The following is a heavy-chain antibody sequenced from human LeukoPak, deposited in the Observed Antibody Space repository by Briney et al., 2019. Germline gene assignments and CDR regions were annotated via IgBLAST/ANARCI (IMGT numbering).Heavy chain of an antibody. V-gene: IGHV1-24*01. J-gene: IGHJ4*02. CDR2: FDPEDGET. D-gene: IGHD3-22*01. CDR3: ATDGYYDSSGYYDY. CDR1: GYTLTELS. Sequence: ASVKVSCKVSGYTLTELSMHWVRQAPGKGLEWMGGFDPEDGETIYAQKFQGRVTMTEDTSTDTAYMGLSSLRSEDTAVYYCATDGYYDSSGYYDYWGQGTLVTVSS.